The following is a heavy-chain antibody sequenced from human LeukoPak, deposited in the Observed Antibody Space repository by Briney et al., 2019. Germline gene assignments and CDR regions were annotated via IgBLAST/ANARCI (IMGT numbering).Heavy chain of an antibody. J-gene: IGHJ1*01. V-gene: IGHV1-3*01. CDR2: INAGNGNT. CDR3: ARVPLYDSSGYYYPH. D-gene: IGHD3-22*01. CDR1: GYTFTSYG. Sequence: RRASVKVSCKTSGYTFTSYGMHWVRQAPGQSPEWMGWINAGNGNTKYSQKFQDRVTITRDTSASTAYMELSSLRSEDTAVYYCARVPLYDSSGYYYPHWGQGTLVTVSS.